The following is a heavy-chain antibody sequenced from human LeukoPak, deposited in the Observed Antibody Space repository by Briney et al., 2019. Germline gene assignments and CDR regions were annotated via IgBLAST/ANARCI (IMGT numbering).Heavy chain of an antibody. J-gene: IGHJ3*02. CDR2: IYYSGST. CDR1: GGSISSYY. D-gene: IGHD1-26*01. V-gene: IGHV4-59*01. CDR3: ARDGVGATI. Sequence: SETLSLTCTVPGGSISSYYWSWIRQPPGKGLEWIGYIYYSGSTNYNPSLKSRVTISVDTSKNQFSLKLSSVTAADTAVYYCARDGVGATIWGQGTMVTVSS.